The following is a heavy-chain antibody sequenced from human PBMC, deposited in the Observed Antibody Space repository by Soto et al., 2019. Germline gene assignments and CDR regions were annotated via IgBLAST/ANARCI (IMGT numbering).Heavy chain of an antibody. CDR1: GFTFSSYW. Sequence: PGGSLRLSCAAYGFTFSSYWMSWVRQAPGKGLEWVVNIKQDGSEKYYVDSVKGRFTISRDNAKNSLYLQMNSLRAEDTAVYYCAIIRARYPSAFDIWCPATMGTV. CDR3: AIIRARYPSAFDI. V-gene: IGHV3-7*01. J-gene: IGHJ3*02. CDR2: IKQDGSEK. D-gene: IGHD2-2*02.